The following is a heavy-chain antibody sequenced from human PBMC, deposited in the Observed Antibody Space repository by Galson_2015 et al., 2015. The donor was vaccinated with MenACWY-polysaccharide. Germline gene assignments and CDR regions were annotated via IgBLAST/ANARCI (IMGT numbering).Heavy chain of an antibody. V-gene: IGHV3-7*01. J-gene: IGHJ5*02. CDR3: ARGRITIGP. D-gene: IGHD3-3*01. Sequence: SLRLSCAASGFTVSDYWMTWVRQAPGKGLERVANIKQDGSEKNYVDSVEGRFTISRDNAKNSLYLQMNSLRAEDTAVYYCARGRITIGPWGQGTLVTVSS. CDR2: IKQDGSEK. CDR1: GFTVSDYW.